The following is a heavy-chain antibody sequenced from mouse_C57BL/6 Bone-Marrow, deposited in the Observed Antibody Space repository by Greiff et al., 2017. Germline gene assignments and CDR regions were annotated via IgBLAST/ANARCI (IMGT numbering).Heavy chain of an antibody. V-gene: IGHV5-4*01. CDR3: ARDYDGCHGLSARDY. Sequence: EVQRVESGGGLVKPGGSLKLSCAASGFSFSSYAMSWVRQTPEKRLEWVATISDGGSYTYYPDNVKGRFTFSRDHAKNNPYMQMSHLKSEDTAMYYCARDYDGCHGLSARDYWGQGTSVTVSS. CDR1: GFSFSSYA. CDR2: ISDGGSYT. J-gene: IGHJ4*01. D-gene: IGHD2-3*01.